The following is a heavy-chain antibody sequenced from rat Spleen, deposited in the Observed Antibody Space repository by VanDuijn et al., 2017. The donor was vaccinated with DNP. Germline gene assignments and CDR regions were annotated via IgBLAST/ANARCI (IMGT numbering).Heavy chain of an antibody. Sequence: EVQLVESGGGLVQPGRSLKLSCTASRSTFSDYNMAWVRQAPKKGLEWVATISYDGSNTNYRDSVKGRFTISRDNAKRTLYLQMDSLRSEDTATYYCARPDYWGQGVMVTVSS. V-gene: IGHV5-7*01. CDR2: ISYDGSNT. CDR3: ARPDY. J-gene: IGHJ2*01. CDR1: RSTFSDYN.